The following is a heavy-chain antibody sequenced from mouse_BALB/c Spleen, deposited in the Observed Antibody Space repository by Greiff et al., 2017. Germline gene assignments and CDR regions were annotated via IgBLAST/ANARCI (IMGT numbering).Heavy chain of an antibody. V-gene: IGHV5-9-4*01. CDR2: ISSGGSYT. D-gene: IGHD1-2*01. CDR1: GFTFSSYA. CDR3: ARALPTTATAMDY. J-gene: IGHJ4*01. Sequence: EVMLVESGGGLVKPGGSLKLSCAASGFTFSSYAMSWVRQSPEKRLEWVAEISSGGSYTYYPDTVTGRFTISRDNAKNTLYLEMSSLRSEDTAMYYCARALPTTATAMDYWGQGTSVTVSS.